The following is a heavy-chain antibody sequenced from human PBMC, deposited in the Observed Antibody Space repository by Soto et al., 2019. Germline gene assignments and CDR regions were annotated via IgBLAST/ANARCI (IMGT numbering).Heavy chain of an antibody. CDR3: ARAKPHYYDSSGYVYGMDV. Sequence: HPGGSLRLSCAASGFTFSSYAMHWVRQAPGKGLEWVAVISYDGSNKYYADSVKGRFTISRDNSKNTLYLQMNSLRAEDTAVYYCARAKPHYYDSSGYVYGMDVWGQGTTVTVSS. J-gene: IGHJ6*02. CDR2: ISYDGSNK. V-gene: IGHV3-30-3*01. CDR1: GFTFSSYA. D-gene: IGHD3-22*01.